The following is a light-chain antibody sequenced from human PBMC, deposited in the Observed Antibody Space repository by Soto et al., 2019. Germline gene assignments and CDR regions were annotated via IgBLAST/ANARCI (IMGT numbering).Light chain of an antibody. CDR1: QSVGRNY. CDR2: TAS. V-gene: IGKV3-20*01. CDR3: HQYASSPLT. Sequence: EIVLTQSPTTLSLSPGERATLTCRASQSVGRNYLAWYQQKPAETPRLLIHTASSRAAGIPDKFSGSGSGTDFTLTISRLEAEDFAVYYCHQYASSPLTFGGGTKVEI. J-gene: IGKJ4*01.